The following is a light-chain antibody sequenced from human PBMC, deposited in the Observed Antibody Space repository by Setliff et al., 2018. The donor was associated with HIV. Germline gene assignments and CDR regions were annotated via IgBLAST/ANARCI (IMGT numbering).Light chain of an antibody. J-gene: IGLJ1*01. CDR1: SSNIGAGYD. CDR2: GNN. CDR3: QSYDSSLSVSV. V-gene: IGLV1-40*01. Sequence: QSVLTQPPSVSGAPGQRVTISCTGSSSNIGAGYDVHWYQQLPGTAPKLLIYGNNNRPSGVPDRFSGSKSGTSASLAITGLQVEDEAEYYCQSYDSSLSVSVFGSGTKVTVL.